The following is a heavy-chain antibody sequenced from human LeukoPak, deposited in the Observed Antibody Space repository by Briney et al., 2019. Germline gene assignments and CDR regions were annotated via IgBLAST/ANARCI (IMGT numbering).Heavy chain of an antibody. Sequence: SETLSLTCNVSGGSISTTTNSWGWAWIRQRPTKGLEWIGSIYYGGSPYYTSSLKSRVTISVDTSKNQFSRKLASLTAADTAVYYCARRPIVGSTGFYFDPWGPGTLVTVSS. CDR1: GGSISTTTNS. CDR2: IYYGGSP. V-gene: IGHV4-39*01. J-gene: IGHJ5*02. CDR3: ARRPIVGSTGFYFDP. D-gene: IGHD1-26*01.